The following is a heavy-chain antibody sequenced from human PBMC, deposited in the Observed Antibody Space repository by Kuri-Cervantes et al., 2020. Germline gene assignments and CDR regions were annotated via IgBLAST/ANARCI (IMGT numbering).Heavy chain of an antibody. CDR3: ARVGIQEYSSGRDY. J-gene: IGHJ4*02. D-gene: IGHD6-19*01. CDR1: GFTFSSYG. CDR2: IWYDGSNK. Sequence: LSLTCAASGFTFSSYGMHWVRQAPGKGLEWVAVIWYDGSNKYYADSVKGRFTISRDNSKNTLYLQMNSLRAEDTAVYYCARVGIQEYSSGRDYWGQGTLVTVSS. V-gene: IGHV3-33*08.